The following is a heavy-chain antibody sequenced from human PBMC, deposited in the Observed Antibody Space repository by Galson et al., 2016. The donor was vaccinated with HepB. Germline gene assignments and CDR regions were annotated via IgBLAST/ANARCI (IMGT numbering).Heavy chain of an antibody. Sequence: SLRLSCAASGFPINSFAMNWVRQAPGKGLEWVSSISGSTRYMYYADSVKGRFTISRDNARRSLYLQMNSLRAEDTAVYYCAREIPRRGVVARLPFDSWGQGTLVTVSS. CDR2: ISGSTRYM. J-gene: IGHJ4*02. V-gene: IGHV3-21*01. CDR1: GFPINSFA. CDR3: AREIPRRGVVARLPFDS. D-gene: IGHD3-22*01.